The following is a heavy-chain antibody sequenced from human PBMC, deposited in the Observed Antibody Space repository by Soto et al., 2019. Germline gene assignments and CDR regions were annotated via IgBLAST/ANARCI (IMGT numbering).Heavy chain of an antibody. J-gene: IGHJ5*02. CDR1: GGSISSGGYF. D-gene: IGHD2-2*01. CDR3: ATATAGRCCSTGCHIPFDP. V-gene: IGHV4-30-2*01. CDR2: IYHSGST. Sequence: QLQLQESGSGLVKPSQTLSLTCAVSGGSISSGGYFWSWIRQPPGKGLAWIGYIYHSGSTYYNPSPRNRATISVDRAKNRLSLELSSVTAANTAVYYCATATAGRCCSTGCHIPFDPWGQGTPVTVSS.